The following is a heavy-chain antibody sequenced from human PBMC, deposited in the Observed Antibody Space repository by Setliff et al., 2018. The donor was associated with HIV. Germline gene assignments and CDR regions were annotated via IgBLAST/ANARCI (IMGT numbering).Heavy chain of an antibody. V-gene: IGHV4-59*11. CDR2: VYTSGGT. J-gene: IGHJ4*02. D-gene: IGHD4-17*01. CDR3: ARLHGDFYFDL. CDR1: GGSISSQY. Sequence: PSETLSLTCTVSGGSISSQYWSWIRQTPGKGLESIGYVYTSGGTNYNPSLKSRVTISVDTSKNQFSLRLSSVTAADTAVYYCARLHGDFYFDLWGQGTLVTVSS.